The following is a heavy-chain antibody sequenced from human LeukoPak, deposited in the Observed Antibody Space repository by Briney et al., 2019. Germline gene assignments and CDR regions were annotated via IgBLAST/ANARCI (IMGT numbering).Heavy chain of an antibody. Sequence: PSETLSLTCAVSGGSISSYYWSWIRQPPGKGLEWIGYIYYSGSTNYNPSLKSRATISVDTSKNQFSLKLSSVTAADTAVYYCARSYYDFWSGYPYYYMDVWGKGTTVTVPS. CDR2: IYYSGST. D-gene: IGHD3-3*01. J-gene: IGHJ6*03. CDR1: GGSISSYY. V-gene: IGHV4-59*01. CDR3: ARSYYDFWSGYPYYYMDV.